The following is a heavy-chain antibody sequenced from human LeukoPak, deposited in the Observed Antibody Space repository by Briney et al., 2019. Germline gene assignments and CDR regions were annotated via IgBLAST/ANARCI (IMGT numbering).Heavy chain of an antibody. V-gene: IGHV4-59*08. Sequence: SETLSLTCTVSGGSISSYYWSWIRQPPGKGLEWIGYIYYSGSTNYNPSLKSRVTISVDTSKNQFSLKLSSVTAADTAVYYCARHGLEPTSFYYYMDVWGKGTTVTVS. CDR3: ARHGLEPTSFYYYMDV. J-gene: IGHJ6*03. CDR2: IYYSGST. CDR1: GGSISSYY. D-gene: IGHD1-1*01.